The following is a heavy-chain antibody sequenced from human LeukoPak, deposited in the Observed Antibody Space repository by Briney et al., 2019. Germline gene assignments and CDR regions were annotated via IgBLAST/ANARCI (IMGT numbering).Heavy chain of an antibody. V-gene: IGHV3-23*01. D-gene: IGHD2-2*01. Sequence: GGSLRLSCAASGFTFSSYAMTWVRQALGKGLEWVSAISGSGSNTYYADSVKGRFTISRDNSKNTLYLQMNSLRAEDTAVYYCAKAVVPAAPYGFFDYWGQGTLVTVSS. CDR1: GFTFSSYA. J-gene: IGHJ4*02. CDR3: AKAVVPAAPYGFFDY. CDR2: ISGSGSNT.